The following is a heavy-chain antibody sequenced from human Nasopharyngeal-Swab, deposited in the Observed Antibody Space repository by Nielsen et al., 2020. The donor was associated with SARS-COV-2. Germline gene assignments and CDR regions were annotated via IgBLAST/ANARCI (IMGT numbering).Heavy chain of an antibody. CDR1: GFTFSSYA. CDR3: AGEWRQLVSYYFDY. D-gene: IGHD6-13*01. Sequence: LKISCAASGFTFSSYAMHWVRQAPGKGLEWVAVISYDGSNKYYADSVKGRFTISRDNSKNTLYLQMNSLRAEDTAVYYCAGEWRQLVSYYFDYWGQGTLVTVSS. CDR2: ISYDGSNK. V-gene: IGHV3-30-3*01. J-gene: IGHJ4*02.